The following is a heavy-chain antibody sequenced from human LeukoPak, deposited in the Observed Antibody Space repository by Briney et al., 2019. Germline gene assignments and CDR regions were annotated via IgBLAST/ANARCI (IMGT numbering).Heavy chain of an antibody. CDR1: GYSFTTYW. J-gene: IGHJ4*02. CDR2: IDPSDSYT. V-gene: IGHV5-10-1*01. CDR3: ARHAKAYGSSCDY. D-gene: IGHD6-13*01. Sequence: TGESLKISFKGSGYSFTTYWISWVRQMPGKGLEWMGRIDPSDSYTNYSPSFQGHVTITADKSFSTAYLQWTSLKASDTAMYYCARHAKAYGSSCDYWGQGTLVTVSS.